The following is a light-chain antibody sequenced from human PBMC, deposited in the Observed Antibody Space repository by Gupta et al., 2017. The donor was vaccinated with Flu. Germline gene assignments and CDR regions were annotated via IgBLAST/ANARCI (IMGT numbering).Light chain of an antibody. CDR3: QLVDQYPLT. CDR2: AVS. CDR1: QDISPS. Sequence: PSFLSASVGDRVAMTCRASQDISPSLAWYQQKAGEGPKLLIYAVSTLHTAVPSRFSGSGSGTEFTLTISSLQPEDFGIYYCQLVDQYPLTFGGGTKVEIK. J-gene: IGKJ4*01. V-gene: IGKV1-9*01.